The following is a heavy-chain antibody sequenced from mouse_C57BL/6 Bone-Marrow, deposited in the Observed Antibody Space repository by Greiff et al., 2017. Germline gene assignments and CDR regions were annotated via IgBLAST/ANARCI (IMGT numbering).Heavy chain of an antibody. V-gene: IGHV14-2*01. CDR2: IDPEDGET. D-gene: IGHD1-1*01. J-gene: IGHJ1*03. CDR3: ARSASYGSSYNWYFDV. CDR1: GFNIKDYY. Sequence: VQLQQSGAELVKPGASVKLSCTASGFNIKDYYMHWVKQRTEQGLELIGRIDPEDGETKYAPNFQGQGTITADTSSNTAYLQLSSLTSEDTAVYYCARSASYGSSYNWYFDVWGTGTTVTVSS.